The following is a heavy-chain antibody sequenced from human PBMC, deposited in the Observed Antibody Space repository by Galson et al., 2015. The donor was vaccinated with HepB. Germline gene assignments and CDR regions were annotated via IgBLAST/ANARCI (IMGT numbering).Heavy chain of an antibody. CDR1: GFTFSSYS. J-gene: IGHJ5*02. D-gene: IGHD3-3*01. CDR2: ISSSSDTI. Sequence: SLRLSCAASGFTFSSYSMNWVRQAPGKGLEWLSYISSSSDTIYHGDSVKGRFTVSRDNAKNSLYLQMDSLRDEDTAVYYCAKTGYHDFWSGPIQYNWFDPWGQGTLVTVSS. V-gene: IGHV3-48*02. CDR3: AKTGYHDFWSGPIQYNWFDP.